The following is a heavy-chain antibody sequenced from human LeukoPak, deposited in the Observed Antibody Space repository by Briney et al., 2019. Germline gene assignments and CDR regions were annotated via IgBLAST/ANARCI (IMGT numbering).Heavy chain of an antibody. V-gene: IGHV3-30*02. J-gene: IGHJ4*02. CDR2: YDGSNK. D-gene: IGHD3-3*01. CDR3: AKGPEVTIFGVAPDY. Sequence: YDGSNKYYADSVKGRFTISRDNSKNTLYLQMNSLRAEDTAVYYCAKGPEVTIFGVAPDYWGQGTLVTVSS.